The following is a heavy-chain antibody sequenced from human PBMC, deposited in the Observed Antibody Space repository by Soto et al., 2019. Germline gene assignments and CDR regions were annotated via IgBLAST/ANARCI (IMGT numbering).Heavy chain of an antibody. Sequence: YLRLSCAASEFSVEDFSMNFVLQVPGRGLEWVSSISSRGTYIYYVDSVRGRFTISRDNAKNSLYLQMNSLRAEDTGVYYCARAECSSPDCLTAYYSYGLDVWGQGSTVTVSS. V-gene: IGHV3-21*06. CDR3: ARAECSSPDCLTAYYSYGLDV. J-gene: IGHJ6*02. CDR2: ISSRGTYI. D-gene: IGHD3-9*01. CDR1: EFSVEDFS.